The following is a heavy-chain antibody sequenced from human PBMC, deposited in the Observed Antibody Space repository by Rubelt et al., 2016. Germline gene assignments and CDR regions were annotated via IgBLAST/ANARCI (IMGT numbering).Heavy chain of an antibody. Sequence: QVQLVQSGAEVKKPGASVKVSCKVSGYTLTELSMHWVRQAPGKGLEWMGGFDPEDGETIYAQQFQGRVTMTEDKSTDTAYMELSSLRSEDTAVYYCATASPYCSGGSCYWGQGTLVTVSS. V-gene: IGHV1-24*01. D-gene: IGHD2-15*01. J-gene: IGHJ4*02. CDR3: ATASPYCSGGSCY. CDR1: GYTLTELS. CDR2: FDPEDGET.